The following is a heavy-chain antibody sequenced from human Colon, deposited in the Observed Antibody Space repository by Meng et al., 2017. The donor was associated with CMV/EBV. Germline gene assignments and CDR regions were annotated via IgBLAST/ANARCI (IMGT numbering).Heavy chain of an antibody. CDR1: GFNFNYHT. D-gene: IGHD6-19*01. CDR2: ISYDGTTK. Sequence: GESLKISCAASGFNFNYHTIHWVRQAPGKGLEWVSLISYDGTTKYYADSVKGRFTISRDNSENTAYLQMDGLGRDDTATYYCAKVYSSGWYFLDYWGQGTLVTVSS. J-gene: IGHJ4*02. CDR3: AKVYSSGWYFLDY. V-gene: IGHV3-30*18.